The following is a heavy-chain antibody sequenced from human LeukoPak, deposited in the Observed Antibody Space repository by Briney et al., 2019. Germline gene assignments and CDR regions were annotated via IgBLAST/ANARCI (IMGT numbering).Heavy chain of an antibody. Sequence: SETLSLTCTVSGGSISSSSYYWGWIRQPPGKGLEWIGYIYYSGSTNYNPSLKSRVTISVDTSKNQFSLKLSSVTAADTAVYYCARHRLGYSSGWYSDFDYWGQGTLVTVSS. J-gene: IGHJ4*02. CDR2: IYYSGST. V-gene: IGHV4-61*05. CDR1: GGSISSSSYY. D-gene: IGHD6-19*01. CDR3: ARHRLGYSSGWYSDFDY.